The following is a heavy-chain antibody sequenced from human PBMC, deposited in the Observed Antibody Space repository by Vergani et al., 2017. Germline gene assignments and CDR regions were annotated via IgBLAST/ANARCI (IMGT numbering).Heavy chain of an antibody. V-gene: IGHV1-8*01. Sequence: QVQLVQSGAEVKKPGASVKVSCKASGYTFTSYDINWVRQATGQGLEWMGWMNPNSGNTGYAQKFQGRVTMTRNTSISTAYMELSSMRSEDTAVYYCARGRGGYSYGLPAYWYFDLWGRGTLVTVSS. CDR1: GYTFTSYD. J-gene: IGHJ2*01. CDR3: ARGRGGYSYGLPAYWYFDL. D-gene: IGHD5-18*01. CDR2: MNPNSGNT.